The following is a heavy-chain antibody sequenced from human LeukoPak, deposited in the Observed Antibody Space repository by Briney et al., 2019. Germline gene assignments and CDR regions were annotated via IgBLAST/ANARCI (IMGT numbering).Heavy chain of an antibody. V-gene: IGHV3-53*01. CDR2: ICSGGST. CDR3: ARGMSDYYDILTGYSYYFDY. D-gene: IGHD3-9*01. CDR1: GFTVSSNY. J-gene: IGHJ4*02. Sequence: PGGSLRLSCAASGFTVSSNYMSLVRQAPGKGLKWVSVICSGGSTYYADSVKGRFTISRDNSKNTLYLQMNSPRAEDTAVYYCARGMSDYYDILTGYSYYFDYWGQGTLVTVSS.